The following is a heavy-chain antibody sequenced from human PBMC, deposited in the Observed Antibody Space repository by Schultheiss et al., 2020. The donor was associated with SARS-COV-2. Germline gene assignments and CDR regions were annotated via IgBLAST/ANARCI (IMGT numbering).Heavy chain of an antibody. D-gene: IGHD2-8*01. CDR1: GGSFSGYY. Sequence: SETLSLTCAVYGGSFSGYYWSWIRQPPGKGLEWIGEINHSGSTNYNPSLKSRVTISVDTSKNQFSLKLSSVTAADTAVYYCARGGRMVYAIGPFDYWGQGTLVTVSS. CDR2: INHSGST. J-gene: IGHJ4*02. CDR3: ARGGRMVYAIGPFDY. V-gene: IGHV4-34*01.